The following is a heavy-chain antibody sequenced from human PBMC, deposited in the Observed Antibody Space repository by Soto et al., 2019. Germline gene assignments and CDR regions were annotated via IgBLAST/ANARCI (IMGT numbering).Heavy chain of an antibody. CDR2: MNPNSGNT. D-gene: IGHD1-26*01. CDR3: AGDVGTDFRSYDAFDI. CDR1: GYTFTSYD. V-gene: IGHV1-8*01. Sequence: QVQLVQSGAEVKKPGASVKVSCKASGYTFTSYDINWVRQATGQGLEWMGWMNPNSGNTGYAQKFQGRVTMTRNTSKRTAYIELRSLRSEDTAVYYCAGDVGTDFRSYDAFDIWGQGTMVTVSS. J-gene: IGHJ3*02.